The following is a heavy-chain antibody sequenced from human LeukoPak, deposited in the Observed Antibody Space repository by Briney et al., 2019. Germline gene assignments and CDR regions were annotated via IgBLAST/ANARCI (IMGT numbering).Heavy chain of an antibody. J-gene: IGHJ4*02. CDR3: ARVFRRRFVY. CDR2: INHNGST. Sequence: SETLSLTCALYGGSFSGYYWSWIRQPPGRGLEWIGEINHNGSTNYNPSPKSRVTISVDTSKNQFSLKLSSVTAADTAVYYCARVFRRRFVYWGQGTLVTVSS. D-gene: IGHD3-3*01. V-gene: IGHV4-34*01. CDR1: GGSFSGYY.